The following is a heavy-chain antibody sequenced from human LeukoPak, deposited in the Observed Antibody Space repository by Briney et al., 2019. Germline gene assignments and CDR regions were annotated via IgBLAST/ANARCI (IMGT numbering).Heavy chain of an antibody. CDR1: VFTFSSYA. J-gene: IGHJ4*02. D-gene: IGHD3-16*01. CDR3: ARERGEPARAFDY. V-gene: IGHV3-30-3*01. Sequence: PGGSLRLSCAASVFTFSSYAMHCVRQAPGKGLEWVAVISYDGSNKYYADSVKGRFTISRDNSKNTLYLQMNSLRAEDTAVYYCARERGEPARAFDYWGQGTLVAVSS. CDR2: ISYDGSNK.